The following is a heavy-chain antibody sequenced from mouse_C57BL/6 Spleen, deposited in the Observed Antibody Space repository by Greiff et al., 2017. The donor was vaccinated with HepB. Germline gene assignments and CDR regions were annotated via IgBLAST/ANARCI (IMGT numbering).Heavy chain of an antibody. CDR1: GYTFTSYW. Sequence: QVHVKQPGAELVMPGASVKLSCKASGYTFTSYWMHWVKQRPGQGLEWIGEIDPSDSYTNYNQKFKGKSTLTVDKSSSTAYMQLSSLTSEDSAVYYCARGEEGAWFAYWGQGTLVTVSA. CDR3: ARGEEGAWFAY. V-gene: IGHV1-69*01. CDR2: IDPSDSYT. J-gene: IGHJ3*01.